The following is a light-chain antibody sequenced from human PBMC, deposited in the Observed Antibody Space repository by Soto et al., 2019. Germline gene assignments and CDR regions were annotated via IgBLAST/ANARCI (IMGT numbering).Light chain of an antibody. CDR1: QSVISSY. CDR2: GAS. CDR3: QQYGNSPL. Sequence: EIVLTQSPGTLSLSPGERATLSCRASQSVISSYLAWYQQKPGQAPRLLIYGASRRATGIPDRFSGSGSGTDFTLNITRLEPEDVAVYYCQQYGNSPLFGQGTKLEIK. V-gene: IGKV3-20*01. J-gene: IGKJ2*01.